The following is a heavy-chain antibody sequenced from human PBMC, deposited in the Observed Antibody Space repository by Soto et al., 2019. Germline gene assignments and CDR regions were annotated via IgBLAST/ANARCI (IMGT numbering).Heavy chain of an antibody. V-gene: IGHV3-21*01. CDR2: ISSSSSYI. Sequence: EVQLVESGGGLVKPGGSLRLSCAASGFTFSSYSMNWVRQAPGKGLEWVSSISSSSSYIYYADSVKGRFTISRDNAKNSLYLQMNSLRAEDTAVYYCARSLTGTTHSDDYWGQGTLVTVSS. CDR3: ARSLTGTTHSDDY. J-gene: IGHJ4*02. D-gene: IGHD1-20*01. CDR1: GFTFSSYS.